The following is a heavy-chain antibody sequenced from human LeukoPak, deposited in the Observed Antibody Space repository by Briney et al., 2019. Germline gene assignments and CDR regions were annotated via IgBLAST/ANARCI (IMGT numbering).Heavy chain of an antibody. Sequence: GGSLRLSCAASGFTFSSSAISWVRQAPGKGPEWVSAISDSGATTYYAAPVQGRFTISRDNAKNSLYLQMNSLRAEDTAVYYCARLRYYDFWSGYWKNYYHMDVWGKGTTVTVSS. CDR3: ARLRYYDFWSGYWKNYYHMDV. D-gene: IGHD3-3*01. J-gene: IGHJ6*03. V-gene: IGHV3-23*01. CDR2: ISDSGATT. CDR1: GFTFSSSA.